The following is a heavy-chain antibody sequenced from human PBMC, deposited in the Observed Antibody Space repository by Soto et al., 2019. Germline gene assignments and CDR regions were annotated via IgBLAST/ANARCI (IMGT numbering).Heavy chain of an antibody. CDR1: GLTFSRYW. Sequence: GGSLRLSCAASGLTFSRYWMHWVRQAPGKGLVWVSRISTDGSVTTYADSVKGRFTISRDNAKNTLYLQMNSLRTEDTAVYYCARAPYSSGWWGFDYWGRGTLVTVSS. J-gene: IGHJ4*02. CDR2: ISTDGSVT. CDR3: ARAPYSSGWWGFDY. V-gene: IGHV3-74*01. D-gene: IGHD6-19*01.